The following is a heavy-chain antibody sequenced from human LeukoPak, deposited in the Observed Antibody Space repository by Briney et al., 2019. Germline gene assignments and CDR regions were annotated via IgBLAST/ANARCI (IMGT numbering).Heavy chain of an antibody. CDR1: GGSISSGDYY. Sequence: SETLSLTCTVSGGSISSGDYYWSWIRQPPGKGLERIGYIYYSGSTYYNPSLKSRVTIPVDTSKNQFSLKLSSVTAADTAVYYCARDTGYSYGSIDYWGQGTLVTVSS. CDR2: IYYSGST. CDR3: ARDTGYSYGSIDY. V-gene: IGHV4-30-4*01. J-gene: IGHJ4*02. D-gene: IGHD5-18*01.